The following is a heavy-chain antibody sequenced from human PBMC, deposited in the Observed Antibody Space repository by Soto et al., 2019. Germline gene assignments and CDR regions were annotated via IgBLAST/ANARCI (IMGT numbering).Heavy chain of an antibody. V-gene: IGHV4-30-4*01. D-gene: IGHD2-2*03. CDR1: GGSISSGDYY. CDR2: IYYGGST. J-gene: IGHJ4*02. CDR3: GRVDIVQRAAVDY. Sequence: QVQLQESGPGLVKPSQTLSLTCTVSGGSISSGDYYWSWIRQPPGKGLEWIGYIYYGGSTYYNPSLTGRVTRSVYTSKNPFSRKMSSVTAAHTAVYYCGRVDIVQRAAVDYWGQGTLVTVSS.